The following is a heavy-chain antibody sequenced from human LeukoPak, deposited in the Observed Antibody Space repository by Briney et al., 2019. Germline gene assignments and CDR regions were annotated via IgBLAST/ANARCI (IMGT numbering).Heavy chain of an antibody. CDR3: TRGGVDY. CDR2: INIGGSTT. D-gene: IGHD3-16*01. V-gene: IGHV3-74*01. CDR1: GFTFTSYW. Sequence: GGSLRLSCVASGFTFTSYWMHWVRQAPGKGLVWVSRINIGGSTTNYADSVKGRFTISRDNAKNTLYLQMNSLRAEDTALYYCTRGGVDYWGQGTLVTVSS. J-gene: IGHJ4*02.